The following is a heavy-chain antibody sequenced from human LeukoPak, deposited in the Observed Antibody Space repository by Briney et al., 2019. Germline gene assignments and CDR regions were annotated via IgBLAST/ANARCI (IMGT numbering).Heavy chain of an antibody. J-gene: IGHJ3*02. CDR3: ARLYYYDSSGYYPPPGAFDI. D-gene: IGHD3-22*01. CDR1: GGTFSSYA. Sequence: SVKVSCKASGGTFSSYAISWVRQAPGQGLEWMGGIIPIFGTANYAQKFQGRVTITADESTSTAYMELSSLRSEDTAVYYCARLYYYDSSGYYPPPGAFDIWGQGTMVTVSS. CDR2: IIPIFGTA. V-gene: IGHV1-69*13.